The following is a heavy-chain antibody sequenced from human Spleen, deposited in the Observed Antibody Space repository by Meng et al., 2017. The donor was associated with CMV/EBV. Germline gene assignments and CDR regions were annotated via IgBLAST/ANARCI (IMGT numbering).Heavy chain of an antibody. V-gene: IGHV3-33*06. CDR1: GFTFSSYG. Sequence: WAASGFTFSSYGMHWVRQAPGKGLEWVAVIWYDGSNKYYADSVKGRFTISRDNSKNTLYLQMNSLRAEDTAVYYCAKCSYGDYSPLDYWGQGTLVTVSS. CDR3: AKCSYGDYSPLDY. CDR2: IWYDGSNK. D-gene: IGHD4-17*01. J-gene: IGHJ4*02.